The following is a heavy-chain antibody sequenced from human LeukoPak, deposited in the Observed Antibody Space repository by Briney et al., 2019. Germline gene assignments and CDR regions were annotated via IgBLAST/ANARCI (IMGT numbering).Heavy chain of an antibody. V-gene: IGHV4-34*01. CDR2: IKHSGST. J-gene: IGHJ4*02. CDR3: ARRGRENYFDY. CDR1: GGSFSGYY. Sequence: SETLSLTCAVYGGSFSGYYWSWIRQPPGKGLEWIGEIKHSGSTNYNPSLKSRVTISVDTSKNQFSLKLSSVTAADTAVYYCARRGRENYFDYWGQGTLVTVSS.